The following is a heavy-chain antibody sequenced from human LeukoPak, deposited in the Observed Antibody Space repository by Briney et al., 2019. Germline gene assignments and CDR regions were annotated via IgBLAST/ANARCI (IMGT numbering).Heavy chain of an antibody. J-gene: IGHJ4*02. CDR1: GGSISSGGYY. V-gene: IGHV4-30-2*01. D-gene: IGHD6-13*01. Sequence: SETLSLTCTVSGGSISSGGYYWSWIRQPPGKGLEWIGYIYHSGSTYYNPSLKSRVTISVDRSKNQFSLKLSSVTAADTAVYYCARVNRGAAAGDYWGQGTLVTVSS. CDR2: IYHSGST. CDR3: ARVNRGAAAGDY.